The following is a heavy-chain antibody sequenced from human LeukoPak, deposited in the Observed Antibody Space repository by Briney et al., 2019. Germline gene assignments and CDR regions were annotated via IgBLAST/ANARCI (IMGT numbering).Heavy chain of an antibody. CDR2: ISYDGSNK. D-gene: IGHD6-19*01. CDR3: ARDGVSGWLVRRGFFDY. CDR1: GFTFSSYA. Sequence: GGSLRLSCAASGFTFSSYAMHWVRQAPGKGLEWVAVISYDGSNKYYADSVKGRSTISRDNSKNTLYLQMNSLRAEDTAVYYCARDGVSGWLVRRGFFDYWGQGTLVTVSS. V-gene: IGHV3-30-3*01. J-gene: IGHJ4*02.